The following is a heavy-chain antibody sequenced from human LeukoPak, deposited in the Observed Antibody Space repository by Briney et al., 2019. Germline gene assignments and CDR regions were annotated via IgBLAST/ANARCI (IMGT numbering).Heavy chain of an antibody. CDR2: ISGSGGST. J-gene: IGHJ4*02. D-gene: IGHD6-13*01. CDR3: EKDNLSSSRYVLYYFDY. Sequence: GGSLRLSCAASGFTFSSYAMSWVRQAPGKGLEWVSAISGSGGSTYYADSVKGRFTISRDNSKNTLYLQMNSLRAEDTAVYYCEKDNLSSSRYVLYYFDYWGQGTLVTVSS. V-gene: IGHV3-23*01. CDR1: GFTFSSYA.